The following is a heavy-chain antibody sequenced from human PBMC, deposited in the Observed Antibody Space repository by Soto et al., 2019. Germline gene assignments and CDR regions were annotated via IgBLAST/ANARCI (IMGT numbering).Heavy chain of an antibody. J-gene: IGHJ4*02. CDR3: AKLGGALVATIKFDY. V-gene: IGHV3-23*01. D-gene: IGHD5-12*01. CDR1: GFTFSSYA. CDR2: ISGSGGST. Sequence: GGSLRLSCAASGFTFSSYAMSWVRQAPGKGLEWVSAISGSGGSTYYADSVKGRFTISRDNSKNTLYLQMNSLRAEDTAVYYCAKLGGALVATIKFDYWGPGTLVTVSS.